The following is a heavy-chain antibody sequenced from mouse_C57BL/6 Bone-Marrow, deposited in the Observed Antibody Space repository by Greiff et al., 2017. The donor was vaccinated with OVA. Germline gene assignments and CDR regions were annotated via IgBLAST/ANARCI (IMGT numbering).Heavy chain of an antibody. CDR1: GYTFTNYW. J-gene: IGHJ3*01. D-gene: IGHD2-4*01. CDR2: IYPGGGYT. Sequence: VHLVESGAELVRPGTSVKMSCKASGYTFTNYWIGWAKQRPGHGLEWIGDIYPGGGYTNYNEKFKGKATLTADKSSSTAYMQFSSLTSEDSAIYYCARDDYFSWFAYWGQGTLVTVSA. V-gene: IGHV1-63*01. CDR3: ARDDYFSWFAY.